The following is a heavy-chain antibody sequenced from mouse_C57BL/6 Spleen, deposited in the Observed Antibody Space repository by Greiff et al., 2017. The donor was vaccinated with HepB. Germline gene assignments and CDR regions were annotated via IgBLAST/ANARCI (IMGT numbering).Heavy chain of an antibody. CDR3: AKNSRDYGSSYDWYFEV. Sequence: QVQLQQSGPGLVQPSQSLSITCTVSGFSLTSYGVHWVRQPPGKGLEWLGVIWSGGSTDYNAACIPRLSISKDNSTSHVFFKMNSLQADDTAIYYCAKNSRDYGSSYDWYFEVWGTGTTVTVSS. CDR1: GFSLTSYG. D-gene: IGHD1-1*01. V-gene: IGHV2-4*01. CDR2: IWSGGST. J-gene: IGHJ1*03.